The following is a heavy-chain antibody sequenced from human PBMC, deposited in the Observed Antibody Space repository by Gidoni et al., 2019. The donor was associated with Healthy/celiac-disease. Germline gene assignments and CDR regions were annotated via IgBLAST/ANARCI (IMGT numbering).Heavy chain of an antibody. Sequence: QVQLVESGGGVVQPGRSLRLSCAASGFTFSSYAMHWVRQAPGKGLEWVAVISYDGSNKYYADSVKGRFTISRDNSKNTLYLQMNSLRAEDTAVYYCARDRSGDCFDYWGQGTLVTVSS. CDR2: ISYDGSNK. J-gene: IGHJ4*02. CDR1: GFTFSSYA. V-gene: IGHV3-30-3*01. D-gene: IGHD7-27*01. CDR3: ARDRSGDCFDY.